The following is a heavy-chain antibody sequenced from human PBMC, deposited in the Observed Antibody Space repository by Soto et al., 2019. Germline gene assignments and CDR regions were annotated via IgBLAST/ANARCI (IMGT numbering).Heavy chain of an antibody. CDR1: GYSISSGNY. D-gene: IGHD2-2*01. CDR3: RSSTSCYDESCVDV. J-gene: IGHJ6*02. Sequence: SETLSLTCAVSGYSISSGNYWAWIRQPPGRGLDWIGSLYHIGSTHYNTSLKSRVTISVDTSKNHFSLELSPVTAADTAIYYCRSSTSCYDESCVDVWGQGTMVTVSS. CDR2: LYHIGST. V-gene: IGHV4-38-2*01.